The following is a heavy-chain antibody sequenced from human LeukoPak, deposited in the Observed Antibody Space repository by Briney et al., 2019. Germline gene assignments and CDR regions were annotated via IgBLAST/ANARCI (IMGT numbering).Heavy chain of an antibody. CDR2: ICGDGRL. D-gene: IGHD3-16*01. V-gene: IGHV3-53*01. CDR1: GFTVSSNC. J-gene: IGHJ3*01. CDR3: ARERGDMDMSRGPAFDV. Sequence: GGSLKLSCAASGFTVSSNCVTWVRQAPGKGLEWVSVICGDGRLFYADSVKGRFSVSRDNSENTLHLQMTSLRADDTAVYFCARERGDMDMSRGPAFDVWGQGTMVTVSS.